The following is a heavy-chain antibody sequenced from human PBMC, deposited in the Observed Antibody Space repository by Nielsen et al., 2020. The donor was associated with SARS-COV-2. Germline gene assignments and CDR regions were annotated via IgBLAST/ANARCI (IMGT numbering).Heavy chain of an antibody. V-gene: IGHV1-46*01. D-gene: IGHD1-26*01. J-gene: IGHJ5*02. Sequence: ASVKVSCKASGGTFSRPSISWVRQAPGQGLEWMGVIYPSVGSTIYAQKFQGRVSMTRDTSTSTVSMELRSLRSEDTAVYYCARGAWLDPWGQGTLVSVSS. CDR1: GGTFSRPS. CDR2: IYPSVGST. CDR3: ARGAWLDP.